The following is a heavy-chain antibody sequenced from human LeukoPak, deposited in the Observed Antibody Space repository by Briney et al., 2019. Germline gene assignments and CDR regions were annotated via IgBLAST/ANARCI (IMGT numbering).Heavy chain of an antibody. D-gene: IGHD6-13*01. CDR1: GFTFSSYA. Sequence: PGGSLRLSCAASGFTFSSYAMSWVRQAPGKGLEWVSAISGSGGSTYYADSVKGRFTISRDNSKNTLYLQMNSLRAEDTAVYYCAKDLSHARLAAAGTRNWFNPWGQGTLVTVSS. CDR2: ISGSGGST. V-gene: IGHV3-23*01. J-gene: IGHJ5*02. CDR3: AKDLSHARLAAAGTRNWFNP.